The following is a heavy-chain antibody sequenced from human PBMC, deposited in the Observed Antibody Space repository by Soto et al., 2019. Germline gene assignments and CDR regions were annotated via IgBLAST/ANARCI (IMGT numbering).Heavy chain of an antibody. CDR3: ARIPPWGVGATTYYYGMDV. Sequence: GPTLVHPTQTLTLTCTFSGFSLSTSGMCVSWIRQRPGKSLEWLALIEWDDDKYYSTSLKTRLTNSKDTSKNQVVLTMTNMDPVDTATYYCARIPPWGVGATTYYYGMDVWGQGTTVTVS. V-gene: IGHV2-70*01. CDR1: GFSLSTSGMC. J-gene: IGHJ6*02. CDR2: IEWDDDK. D-gene: IGHD1-26*01.